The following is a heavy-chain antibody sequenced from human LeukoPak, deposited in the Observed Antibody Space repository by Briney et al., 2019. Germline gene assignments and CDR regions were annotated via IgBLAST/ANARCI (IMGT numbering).Heavy chain of an antibody. CDR2: IRYDGSNK. Sequence: GGSLRLSCAASGFTFSSYGMHWVRQAPGKGLEWVAFIRYDGSNKYYADSVKGRFTISRDNSKNTLYLQMNSLRAEDTAVYYCARDRDFWSGHPADYWGLGTLVTVSS. CDR1: GFTFSSYG. D-gene: IGHD3-3*01. CDR3: ARDRDFWSGHPADY. J-gene: IGHJ4*02. V-gene: IGHV3-30*02.